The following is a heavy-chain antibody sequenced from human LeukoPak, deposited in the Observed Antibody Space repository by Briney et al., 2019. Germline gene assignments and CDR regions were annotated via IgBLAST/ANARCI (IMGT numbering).Heavy chain of an antibody. CDR1: GGSIGSHY. CDR3: ARDGIFANGLDI. Sequence: SETLSLTCTVSGGSIGSHYWRWIRQPPGKGLEWIGHIYYIGSTTYNPSLTSRVTMSVDTSKNQFSLKLNSVTAADTVVYYCARDGIFANGLDIWGQGTMVTVSS. J-gene: IGHJ3*02. V-gene: IGHV4-59*11. CDR2: IYYIGST. D-gene: IGHD2-8*01.